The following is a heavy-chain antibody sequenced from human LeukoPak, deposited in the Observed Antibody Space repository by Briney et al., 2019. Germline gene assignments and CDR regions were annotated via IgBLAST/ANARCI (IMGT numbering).Heavy chain of an antibody. J-gene: IGHJ5*02. CDR1: GFTVSSNY. CDR3: ARGRWLPWFDP. V-gene: IGHV3-53*01. CDR2: LYSGGNT. D-gene: IGHD5-24*01. Sequence: PGGSLRLSCAVSGFTVSSNYMSWVRQAPGKGLEWVSVLYSGGNTYYADSVKGRFTISRDNSKNTLYLQMNSLRAEDTAVYYCARGRWLPWFDPWGQGTLVTVSS.